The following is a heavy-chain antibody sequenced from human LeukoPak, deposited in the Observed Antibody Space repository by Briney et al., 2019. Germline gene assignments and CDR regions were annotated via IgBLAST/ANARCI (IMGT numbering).Heavy chain of an antibody. V-gene: IGHV4-39*01. CDR1: GASISGSGYY. Sequence: SETLSLTCTVSGASISGSGYYWGWIRQPPGKGLEWIGNIYDSGSTYYNASLQSRVTISIDTSKNQFSLRLSSVTAADTAVYYCARHVGFITMVRGVINNNWFDPWGQGTLVTVSS. J-gene: IGHJ5*02. CDR2: IYDSGST. CDR3: ARHVGFITMVRGVINNNWFDP. D-gene: IGHD3-10*01.